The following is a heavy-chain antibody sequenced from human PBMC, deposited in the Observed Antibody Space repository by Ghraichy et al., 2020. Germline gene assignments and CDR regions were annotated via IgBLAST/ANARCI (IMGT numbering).Heavy chain of an antibody. CDR2: ISYDGTKQ. V-gene: IGHV3-30-3*01. Sequence: GESLNISCAASGFTFRNYAMHWVRQAPGKGLEWVAVISYDGTKQYYADSVKGRFTISRDNSKNTLYLQMSSLRPEDTAVYYCARDSGATCYYCAFDIWGQGTMVTVSS. J-gene: IGHJ3*02. CDR1: GFTFRNYA. D-gene: IGHD2-15*01. CDR3: ARDSGATCYYCAFDI.